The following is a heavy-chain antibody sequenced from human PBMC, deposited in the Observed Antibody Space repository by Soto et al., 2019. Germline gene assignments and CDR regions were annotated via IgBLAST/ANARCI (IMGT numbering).Heavy chain of an antibody. CDR1: GFTFSSYG. D-gene: IGHD1-26*01. Sequence: QVQLVESGGGVVQPGRSVRLSCAASGFTFSSYGMHWVRQAPGKGLEWVAVIWYDGSNKYYADSVKGRFTISRDNSKNTLYLQMNSLRAEDTAVYYCARDTGGGSSSWYYYYYYGMDVWGQGTTVTVSS. CDR3: ARDTGGGSSSWYYYYYYGMDV. CDR2: IWYDGSNK. V-gene: IGHV3-33*01. J-gene: IGHJ6*02.